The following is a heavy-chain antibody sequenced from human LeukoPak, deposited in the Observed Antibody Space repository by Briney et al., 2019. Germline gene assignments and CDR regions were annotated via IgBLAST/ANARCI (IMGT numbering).Heavy chain of an antibody. Sequence: SQTLSLTCTVSGGSISSGGYYWSWIRQHPGKGLEWIGYIYFSGSTYNNPSLKSRVTISVDTSKNQFSLKLSSVTAADTAVYYCASTTDLEGYYYYGMDVWGQGTTVTVSS. D-gene: IGHD3-3*01. CDR2: IYFSGST. J-gene: IGHJ6*02. V-gene: IGHV4-31*03. CDR1: GGSISSGGYY. CDR3: ASTTDLEGYYYYGMDV.